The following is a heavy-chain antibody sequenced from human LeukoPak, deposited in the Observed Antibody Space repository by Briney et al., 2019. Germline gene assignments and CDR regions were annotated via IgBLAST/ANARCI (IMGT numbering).Heavy chain of an antibody. CDR2: ISGSGGST. J-gene: IGHJ6*03. Sequence: PGGSLRLSCAASGFTFSSYAMSWVRQAPGKGLEWVSAISGSGGSTYYADSVKGRFTISRDNSKNTLYLQMNSLRAEDTAVYYCARSLRVRGVPDYMDVWGKGTTVIISS. CDR3: ARSLRVRGVPDYMDV. V-gene: IGHV3-23*01. CDR1: GFTFSSYA. D-gene: IGHD3-10*02.